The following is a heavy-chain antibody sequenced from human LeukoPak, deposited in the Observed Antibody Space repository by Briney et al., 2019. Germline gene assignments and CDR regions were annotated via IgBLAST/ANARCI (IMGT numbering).Heavy chain of an antibody. Sequence: GASVKVSCKASGGTFSSYAISWVRQAPGQGLEWMGGIIPIFGTANYAQKFQGRVTITADESTSTAYMELSSLRSDETAVYYCARGDAWWIDWGQGTLVTASS. J-gene: IGHJ4*02. CDR1: GGTFSSYA. V-gene: IGHV1-69*13. CDR3: ARGDAWWID. D-gene: IGHD5-12*01. CDR2: IIPIFGTA.